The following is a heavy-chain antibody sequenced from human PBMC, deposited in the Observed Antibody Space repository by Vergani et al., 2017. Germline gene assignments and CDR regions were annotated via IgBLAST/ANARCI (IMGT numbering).Heavy chain of an antibody. CDR3: ASYRVQGKGSFDY. Sequence: QLQLQESGSGLVKPSQTLSLTCAVSGGSISSGGYSWSWIRQPPGKGLEWIGYIYHSGSTYYNPSLKSRVTISVDRSKNQFSLKLSSVTAADTAVYNCASYRVQGKGSFDYWGQGTLVTVSS. V-gene: IGHV4-30-2*01. J-gene: IGHJ4*02. CDR1: GGSISSGGYS. CDR2: IYHSGST. D-gene: IGHD3-10*01.